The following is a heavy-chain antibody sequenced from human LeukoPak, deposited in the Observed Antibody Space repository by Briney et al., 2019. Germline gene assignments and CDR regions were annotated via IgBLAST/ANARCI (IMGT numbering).Heavy chain of an antibody. V-gene: IGHV4-34*01. Sequence: ETLSLTCAVYGGSFSGYYWSWIRQPPGKGLEWIGEINHSGSTNYNPSLKSRVTISVDTSKNQFSLKLSSVTAADTAVYYCARDTTVSDYFDYWGQGTLVTVSS. CDR3: ARDTTVSDYFDY. J-gene: IGHJ4*02. CDR2: INHSGST. D-gene: IGHD4-17*01. CDR1: GGSFSGYY.